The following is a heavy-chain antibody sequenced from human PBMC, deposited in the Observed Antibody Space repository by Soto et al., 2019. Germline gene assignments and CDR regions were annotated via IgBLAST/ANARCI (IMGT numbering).Heavy chain of an antibody. CDR2: ISSSSSYI. Sequence: GGSLRLSCAASGFTFSSYSMNWVRQAPGKGLEWVSSISSSSSYIYYADSVKGRFTISRDNAKNSLYLQMNSLRAEDTAVYYCARASQLVNAFDIWGQGTMVTVSS. J-gene: IGHJ3*02. CDR1: GFTFSSYS. D-gene: IGHD6-6*01. V-gene: IGHV3-21*01. CDR3: ARASQLVNAFDI.